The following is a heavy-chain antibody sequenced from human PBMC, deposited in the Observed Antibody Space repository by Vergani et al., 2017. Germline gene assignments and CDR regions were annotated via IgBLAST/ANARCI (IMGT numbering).Heavy chain of an antibody. V-gene: IGHV4-61*02. D-gene: IGHD2-21*01. CDR2: IDVKGNS. CDR1: GGSLDIHSQT. J-gene: IGHJ3*02. Sequence: QAQLQESGLRLVKPSQTLSLTCSFSGGSLDIHSQTWGWIRQPAGEGLEGIGLIDVKGNSNFSPSIESRVTMSADASRGRFSLNLRSVTTSDTAVYYCVRVLHTSYILGAFDIWGQGIKVTVSS. CDR3: VRVLHTSYILGAFDI.